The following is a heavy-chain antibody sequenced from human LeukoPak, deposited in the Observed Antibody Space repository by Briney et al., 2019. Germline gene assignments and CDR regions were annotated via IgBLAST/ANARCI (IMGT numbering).Heavy chain of an antibody. J-gene: IGHJ5*02. CDR2: IIPIFGTA. CDR3: ARDPNVGATFHNWFDP. D-gene: IGHD1-26*01. Sequence: GASVKVSCKASGYTFTSYGISWARQAPGQGLEWMGGIIPIFGTANYAQKFQGRVTITADESTSTAYMELSSLRSEDTAVYYCARDPNVGATFHNWFDPWGQGTLVTVSS. CDR1: GYTFTSYG. V-gene: IGHV1-69*13.